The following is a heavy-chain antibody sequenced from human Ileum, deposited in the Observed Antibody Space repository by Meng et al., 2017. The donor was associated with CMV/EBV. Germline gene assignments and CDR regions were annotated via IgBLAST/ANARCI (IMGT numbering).Heavy chain of an antibody. Sequence: GGSLRLSCAASGFTFSKYSMNWVRQAPGKGLEWVSSISSSSSYIYYADSVKGRFTISRDNAKNSLYLQMNSLRAEDTAVYYCARDLLTIFGVVPFGIYGMDVWGQGTTVTVSS. V-gene: IGHV3-21*01. D-gene: IGHD3-3*01. CDR3: ARDLLTIFGVVPFGIYGMDV. CDR1: GFTFSKYS. CDR2: ISSSSSYI. J-gene: IGHJ6*02.